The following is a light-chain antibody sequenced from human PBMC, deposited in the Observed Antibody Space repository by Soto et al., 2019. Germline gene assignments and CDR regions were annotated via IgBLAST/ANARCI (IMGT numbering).Light chain of an antibody. CDR3: QSYDTSLSGSYV. CDR1: ISNLGAGYD. V-gene: IGLV1-40*01. CDR2: GNS. Sequence: QSVLTQPPSLSGAPGQRVSISCTGSISNLGAGYDVHWYQQVPGTAPKLLIYGNSHRPSGVPDRCSGSKSGTAASLAITGLQAEDEADYYCQSYDTSLSGSYVFGTGTQLTVL. J-gene: IGLJ1*01.